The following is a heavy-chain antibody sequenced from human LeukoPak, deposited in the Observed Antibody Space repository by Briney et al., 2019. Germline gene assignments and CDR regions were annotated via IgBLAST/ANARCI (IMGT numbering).Heavy chain of an antibody. CDR1: GFTFRSYA. J-gene: IGHJ4*02. Sequence: GGSLRLSCAASGFTFRSYALHWVRQAPGKGLEWVTLISDDGSSENHADSVKGRFTIFRDDSKNTLYLQMNSLREEDTAVYYCAREGHGFDYWGQGTLVTVSP. V-gene: IGHV3-30*01. CDR2: ISDDGSSE. CDR3: AREGHGFDY.